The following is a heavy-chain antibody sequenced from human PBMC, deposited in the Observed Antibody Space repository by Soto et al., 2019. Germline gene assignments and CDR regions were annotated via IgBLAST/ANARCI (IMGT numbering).Heavy chain of an antibody. Sequence: QLRLQESGPGLVKPPETLSLTCTVSGGSISRSSYYWGWFRQPPGKGLQWSGSIYYSGSTYYNPSLKSRVTTTVDTSKNQCSLKLSSVTAADTAVYYCARHTTSYSSYSYFDPWGQGTLVTVSS. CDR2: IYYSGST. CDR1: GGSISRSSYY. V-gene: IGHV4-39*01. D-gene: IGHD6-19*01. CDR3: ARHTTSYSSYSYFDP. J-gene: IGHJ5*02.